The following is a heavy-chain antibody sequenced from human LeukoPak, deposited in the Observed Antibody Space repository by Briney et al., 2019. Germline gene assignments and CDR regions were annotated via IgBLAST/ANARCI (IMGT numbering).Heavy chain of an antibody. V-gene: IGHV4-61*02. J-gene: IGHJ5*02. CDR2: IYTSGGT. D-gene: IGHD3-10*01. CDR3: ARIGYGSGSPTNL. CDR1: GGSISSGSYY. Sequence: SQTLSLTCTVSGGSISSGSYYWSWIRQPAGKGLEWIGRIYTSGGTDYNPSLKSRVTISVDTSKNQFSLKLNSVTAADTAVYYCARIGYGSGSPTNLWGQGTLVTVSS.